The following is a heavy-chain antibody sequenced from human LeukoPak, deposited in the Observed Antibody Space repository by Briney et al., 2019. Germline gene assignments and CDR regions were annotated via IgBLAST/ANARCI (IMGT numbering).Heavy chain of an antibody. Sequence: GSLRLSCAASGFTFSSYGMHWVRQAPGKGLEGVAVIWYDGSNKYYADSVKGRFTISRDNSKTTLYLQMNSLRAEDTAVYYCAREIGSYGGNSGVDYWGQGTLVTVSS. V-gene: IGHV3-33*01. D-gene: IGHD4-23*01. CDR1: GFTFSSYG. CDR3: AREIGSYGGNSGVDY. CDR2: IWYDGSNK. J-gene: IGHJ4*02.